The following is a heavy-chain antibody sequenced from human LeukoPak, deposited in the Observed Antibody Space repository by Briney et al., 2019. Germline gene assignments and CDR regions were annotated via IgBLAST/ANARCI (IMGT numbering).Heavy chain of an antibody. J-gene: IGHJ4*02. V-gene: IGHV1-69*05. D-gene: IGHD5-12*01. CDR3: ARDLGSGYDPFDY. Sequence: GASVKVSCKASGGTFSSYAISWVRQAPGQGLEWMGGIIPIFGTANYAQKFQGRVTITTDESTSTAYMELSSLRSEDTAVYYCARDLGSGYDPFDYWGQGTPVTVSS. CDR1: GGTFSSYA. CDR2: IIPIFGTA.